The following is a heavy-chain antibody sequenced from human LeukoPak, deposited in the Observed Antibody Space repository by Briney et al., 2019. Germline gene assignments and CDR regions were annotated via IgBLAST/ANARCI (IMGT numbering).Heavy chain of an antibody. J-gene: IGHJ6*02. D-gene: IGHD5-18*01. CDR1: GFTFSRYW. V-gene: IGHV3-7*01. CDR2: IKQDGSEK. Sequence: GALRLSCAASGFTFSRYWMTWVRQAPGKGPEWVANIKQDGSEKYYVDSVKGRFTISRDNAKTSLYLQMNSLRAEDTALYYCARNTAMAPYYYYYGMDVWGQGTTVTVSS. CDR3: ARNTAMAPYYYYYGMDV.